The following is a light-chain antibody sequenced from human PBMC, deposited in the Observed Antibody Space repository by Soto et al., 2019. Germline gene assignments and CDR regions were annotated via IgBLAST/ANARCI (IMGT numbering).Light chain of an antibody. CDR1: SSDVGGYNY. CDR3: SSYTSSSTLWV. CDR2: DVS. J-gene: IGLJ3*02. Sequence: QSALTQPASVSGSPGQSITISCTGTSSDVGGYNYVSWYQQHPGKAPKHMIYDVSNRPSGVSNRFSGSKSGNTASLTISGLQAEDEADYYCSSYTSSSTLWVFGGGTKVTVL. V-gene: IGLV2-14*01.